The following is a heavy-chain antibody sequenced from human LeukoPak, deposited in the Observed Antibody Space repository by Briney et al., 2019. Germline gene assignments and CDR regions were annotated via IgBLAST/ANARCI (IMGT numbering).Heavy chain of an antibody. CDR1: GFTFSSYS. Sequence: GGSLRLSCAASGFTFSSYSMNWVRQAPGKGLEGVSSISSSSSYIYYADSVKGRFTISRDNAKNSLYLQMNSLRAEDTAVYYCARGHYGDHHGYAFAIWGQGTMVTVSS. CDR2: ISSSSSYI. J-gene: IGHJ3*02. V-gene: IGHV3-21*04. CDR3: ARGHYGDHHGYAFAI. D-gene: IGHD4-17*01.